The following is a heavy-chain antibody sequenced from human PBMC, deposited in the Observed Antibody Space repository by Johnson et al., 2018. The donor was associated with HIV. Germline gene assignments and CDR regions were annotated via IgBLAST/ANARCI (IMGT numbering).Heavy chain of an antibody. D-gene: IGHD6-19*01. CDR2: ISYDGSNK. CDR3: ARDYGAYSSGWGRAFDI. CDR1: GFTFSSYA. V-gene: IGHV3-30*04. Sequence: QVQLVESGGGVVQPGRSLRLSCAASGFTFSSYAMHWVRQAPGKGLEWVAGISYDGSNKYYADSVKGRFTISRDNSKNTLYLQMNSLRAEDTAVYYCARDYGAYSSGWGRAFDIWGQGTMVTVSS. J-gene: IGHJ3*02.